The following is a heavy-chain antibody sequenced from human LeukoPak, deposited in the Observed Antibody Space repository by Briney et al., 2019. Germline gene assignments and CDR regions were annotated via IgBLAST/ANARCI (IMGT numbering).Heavy chain of an antibody. CDR2: IKQDGGEK. CDR1: GFTISHYW. V-gene: IGHV3-7*01. CDR3: ARDQGALDI. J-gene: IGHJ3*02. Sequence: GGSLRLSCAASGFTISHYWMSWVRQAPGKGLEWLANIKQDGGEKYYVDSVKGRFTISRDNAKNSLYLQMNSQRAEDTAIYYCARDQGALDIWGQGTMVTVSS.